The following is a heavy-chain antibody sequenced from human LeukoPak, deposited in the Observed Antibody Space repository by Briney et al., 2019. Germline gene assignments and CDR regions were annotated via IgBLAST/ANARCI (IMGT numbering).Heavy chain of an antibody. D-gene: IGHD3-10*01. CDR2: INSNGGST. CDR3: AKGGGALGFDY. J-gene: IGHJ4*02. CDR1: GFTFSSYA. V-gene: IGHV3-64*01. Sequence: GGSLRLSCVASGFTFSSYAMHWVRQTPGKGLEYVSGINSNGGSTHYANSVKGRFTISRDNSKNTLSVQMNSLRTEDTAVYYCAKGGGALGFDYWGQGTLVTVSS.